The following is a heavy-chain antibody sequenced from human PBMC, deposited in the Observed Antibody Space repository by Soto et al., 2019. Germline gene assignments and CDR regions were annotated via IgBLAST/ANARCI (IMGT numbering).Heavy chain of an antibody. J-gene: IGHJ5*02. CDR1: GGSISSGGYY. V-gene: IGHV4-31*03. Sequence: QVQLQESGPGLVKPSQTLSLTCTVSGGSISSGGYYWSRIRQHPGKGLEWIGYIYYSGSTYYNPSLKSRVTISVDTSKNQFSLKLSSVTAADTAVYYCARAKTYYYGSGLRWFDPWGQGTLVTVSS. CDR2: IYYSGST. D-gene: IGHD3-10*01. CDR3: ARAKTYYYGSGLRWFDP.